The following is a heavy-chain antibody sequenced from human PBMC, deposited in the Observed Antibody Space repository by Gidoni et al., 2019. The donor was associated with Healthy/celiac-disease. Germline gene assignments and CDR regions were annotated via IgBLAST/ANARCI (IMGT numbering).Heavy chain of an antibody. CDR3: ARGGIYCSGGSCYQYYFDY. V-gene: IGHV4-31*01. J-gene: IGHJ4*02. CDR1: GGSISSGGYY. CDR2: IYYSGST. Sequence: QVQLQESGPGLVKPSQTLSLTCTVSGGSISSGGYYWSWIRQHPGKGLEWIGYIYYSGSTYYNPSLKILVTISVDTSKNQFSLKLSSVTAADTAVYYCARGGIYCSGGSCYQYYFDYWGQGTLVTVSS. D-gene: IGHD2-15*01.